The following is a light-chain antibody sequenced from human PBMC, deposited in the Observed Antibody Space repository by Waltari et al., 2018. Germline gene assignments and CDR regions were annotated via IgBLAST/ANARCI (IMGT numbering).Light chain of an antibody. CDR2: WAS. J-gene: IGKJ3*01. Sequence: VMTQSPDSLAVSLGERATIHCKSSHPISFYSTNKNFLTWYQQKPGQPPKLLIYWASTREAGVPDRFSGSGSGTDFTLTISSLQAEDVATYYCQQYLSTPFTFGPGTKVDIK. CDR3: QQYLSTPFT. CDR1: HPISFYSTNKNF. V-gene: IGKV4-1*01.